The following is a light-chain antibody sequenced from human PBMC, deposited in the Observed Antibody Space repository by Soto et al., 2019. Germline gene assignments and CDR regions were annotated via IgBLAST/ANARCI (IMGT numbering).Light chain of an antibody. Sequence: QSVLTQPASVSGSPGQSITISCGGTSSDVGAYIYVSWYQQFPGKAPKLILYEVNNRPSGVSNRFSGSKSGNTASLTISGLQPEDEADYYCSAYSDIDTKVFGTGSKVTVL. CDR2: EVN. CDR3: SAYSDIDTKV. CDR1: SSDVGAYIY. J-gene: IGLJ1*01. V-gene: IGLV2-14*03.